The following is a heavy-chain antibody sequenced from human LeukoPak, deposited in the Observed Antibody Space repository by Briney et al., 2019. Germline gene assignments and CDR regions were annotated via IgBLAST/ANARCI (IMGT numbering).Heavy chain of an antibody. D-gene: IGHD1-26*01. J-gene: IGHJ6*02. CDR3: TKGENGMDV. CDR1: GFTFSSYR. CDR2: ISDSSSYI. Sequence: GGSLRLSCAASGFTFSSYRMNWVCQAPGKGLEWVSSISDSSSYIYHADSVKGRFTISRDNAKNSVYLQMNSLRAEDTATYYCTKGENGMDVWGQGTTVTVSS. V-gene: IGHV3-21*01.